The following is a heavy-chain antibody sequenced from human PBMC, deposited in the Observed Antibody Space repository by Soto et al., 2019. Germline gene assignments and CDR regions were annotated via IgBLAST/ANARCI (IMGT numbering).Heavy chain of an antibody. Sequence: QLQLQESGPGLVKPSETLSLTCTVSGGSISSSSYYWGWIRQPPGKGLEYIGSIYYSGSTYYNPSLRSRVTISVDTSKNQFSRRLSSVTAADTAVYHCASLKSYYRYYMDVWGKGATVTVSS. CDR1: GGSISSSSYY. J-gene: IGHJ6*03. CDR2: IYYSGST. V-gene: IGHV4-39*01. CDR3: ASLKSYYRYYMDV.